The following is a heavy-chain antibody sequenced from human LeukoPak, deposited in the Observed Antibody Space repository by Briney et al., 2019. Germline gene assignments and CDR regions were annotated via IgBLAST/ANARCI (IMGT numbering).Heavy chain of an antibody. CDR2: INRGSTDI. D-gene: IGHD3-16*01. Sequence: PGGSLRLSCAASGFTLSNYEMNWVRQAPGKGLEWVSYINRGSTDIQYADSVKGRFTISRDNAKNSLYLQMNSLRVDDTAVYYCSTSPSWGVWGKGTTVTASS. CDR3: STSPSWGV. CDR1: GFTLSNYE. V-gene: IGHV3-48*03. J-gene: IGHJ6*04.